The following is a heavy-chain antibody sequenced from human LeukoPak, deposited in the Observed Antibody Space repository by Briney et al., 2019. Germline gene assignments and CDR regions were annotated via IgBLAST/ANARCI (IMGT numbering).Heavy chain of an antibody. Sequence: SETLSLTCTASGGSISTYYWTWIRQPPGKGLEWIGYIYYSGNTNYNPSLKSRVTISLDTSKNQFSLNLSSVTAADTAVHYCARRVATSRMYCFDYWGQGALVTVSS. CDR3: ARRVATSRMYCFDY. J-gene: IGHJ4*02. V-gene: IGHV4-59*08. D-gene: IGHD5-24*01. CDR1: GGSISTYY. CDR2: IYYSGNT.